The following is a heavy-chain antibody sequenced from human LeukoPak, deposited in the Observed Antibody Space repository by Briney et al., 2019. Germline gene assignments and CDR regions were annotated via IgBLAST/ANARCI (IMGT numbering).Heavy chain of an antibody. CDR1: GFTFSDYW. CDR3: ARASSSWIDYFDY. CDR2: INADEDRA. V-gene: IGHV3-74*01. Sequence: PGGSLRLSCAASGFTFSDYWMHWVRQAPGKGLVWVSHINADEDRAAYADSVKGRFTISRDNSKNTLYLQMNSLRAEDTAVYYCARASSSWIDYFDYWGQGTLVTVSS. D-gene: IGHD6-13*01. J-gene: IGHJ4*02.